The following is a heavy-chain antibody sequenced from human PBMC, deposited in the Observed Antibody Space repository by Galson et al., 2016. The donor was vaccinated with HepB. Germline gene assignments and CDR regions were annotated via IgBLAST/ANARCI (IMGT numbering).Heavy chain of an antibody. Sequence: SLRLSCAASGFTFSSYAMHWVRQAPGKGLEWVAVIWYDGSNHYYADSVKGRFTISRDNSKDTLYLQMNSLRAEDTAVYYCARDYGDSNSYFNYWGQGTLVTVS. CDR2: IWYDGSNH. D-gene: IGHD4-17*01. J-gene: IGHJ4*02. V-gene: IGHV3-33*01. CDR1: GFTFSSYA. CDR3: ARDYGDSNSYFNY.